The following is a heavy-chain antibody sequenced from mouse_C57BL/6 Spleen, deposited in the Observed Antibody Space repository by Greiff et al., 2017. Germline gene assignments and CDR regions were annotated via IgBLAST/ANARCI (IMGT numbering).Heavy chain of an antibody. D-gene: IGHD2-1*01. CDR2: IDPSDSYT. CDR3: ASSLYGNYRYFDV. J-gene: IGHJ1*03. CDR1: GYTFTSYW. V-gene: IGHV1-69*01. Sequence: QVQLQQPGAELVMPGASVKLSCKASGYTFTSYWMHWVKQRPGQGLEWIGEIDPSDSYTNYNQKFKGKSTLTVDKSSSTAYMQLSSLTSEDSAVDYCASSLYGNYRYFDVWGTGTTVTVSS.